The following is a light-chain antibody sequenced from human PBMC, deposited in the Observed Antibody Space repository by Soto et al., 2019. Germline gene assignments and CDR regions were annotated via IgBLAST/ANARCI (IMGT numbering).Light chain of an antibody. V-gene: IGKV3-15*01. CDR2: DTS. J-gene: IGKJ4*02. CDR1: QGLGDT. Sequence: EVVMTQSPATLSLSPGEGVTLSCRASQGLGDTLACYQHKPGQTPSLLIFDTSTRATGVPARFSGSRSGTEFTLTINRLQSEDFAIYYCHHYNNWPLTFGGGTKVESK. CDR3: HHYNNWPLT.